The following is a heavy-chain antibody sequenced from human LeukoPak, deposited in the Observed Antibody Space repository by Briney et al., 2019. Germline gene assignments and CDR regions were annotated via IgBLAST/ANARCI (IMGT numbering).Heavy chain of an antibody. D-gene: IGHD6-19*01. CDR2: ISNSGSYT. CDR1: GFSFSDNY. CDR3: ARARGAGPGGHFDY. Sequence: GGSLRLSCAASGFSFSDNYMSWNRQAPGKGLEWVSYISNSGSYTNYPDSVKGRFTISRDNAKNSLYLQMNSLRDEDTAVYYCARARGAGPGGHFDYWGQGTLVTVSS. V-gene: IGHV3-11*05. J-gene: IGHJ4*02.